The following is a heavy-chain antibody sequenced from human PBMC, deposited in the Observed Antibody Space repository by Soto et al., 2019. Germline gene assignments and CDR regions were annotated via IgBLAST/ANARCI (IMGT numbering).Heavy chain of an antibody. CDR3: VRMNADSYQFYYAMDV. CDR2: IFSDNER. Sequence: SGPTLVNPTETLTLTCTVSGFSLSTGRMGVSWIRQPPGKALEWLTHIFSDNERSYSTSMQGRLTISKDPSGSQVVLSMTNLDPVDTGTYYCVRMNADSYQFYYAMDVWGQGTTVTVSS. CDR1: GFSLSTGRMG. D-gene: IGHD4-17*01. J-gene: IGHJ6*02. V-gene: IGHV2-26*01.